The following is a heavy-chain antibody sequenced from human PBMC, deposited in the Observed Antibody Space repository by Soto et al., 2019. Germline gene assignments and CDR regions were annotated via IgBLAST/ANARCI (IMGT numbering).Heavy chain of an antibody. CDR3: ARAIYCSGGSCYPPTFDI. D-gene: IGHD2-15*01. CDR2: INAGNGNT. V-gene: IGHV1-3*01. CDR1: GYTFTSYA. J-gene: IGHJ3*02. Sequence: ASVQVSCKASGYTFTSYAMHWVRQAPGQRLEWMGWINAGNGNTKYSQKFQGRVTITRDTSASTAYMELSSLRSEDTAVYYCARAIYCSGGSCYPPTFDIWGQGTMVTVSS.